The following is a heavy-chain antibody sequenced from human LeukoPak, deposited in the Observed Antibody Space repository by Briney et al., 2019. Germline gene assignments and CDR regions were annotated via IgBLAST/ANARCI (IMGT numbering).Heavy chain of an antibody. CDR1: GFTFSSYG. D-gene: IGHD3-10*01. CDR2: ISYDGSNK. V-gene: IGHV3-30*18. CDR3: AKDDAWLRFGE. J-gene: IGHJ4*02. Sequence: GGSLRLSCAASGFTFSSYGMHWVRQAPGKGLEWVALISYDGSNKYYADSVKGRFTISRDNSKNTLYLEVISLTAEDTAVYYCAKDDAWLRFGEWSQGTLVTVSS.